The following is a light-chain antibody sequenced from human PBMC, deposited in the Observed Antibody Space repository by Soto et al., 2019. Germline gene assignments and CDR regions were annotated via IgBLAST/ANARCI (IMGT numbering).Light chain of an antibody. J-gene: IGLJ1*01. V-gene: IGLV2-14*01. CDR2: EVD. Sequence: QSALTQPASVSGSPGQSITISCTGTTSDVGGYNYVSWYQQHPGKAPKLLIYEVDNRPSGVSYRFSGSKSGNTASLAITGLQAEDEADYYCQSYDSSLSGLYVFGTGTKLTVL. CDR1: TSDVGGYNY. CDR3: QSYDSSLSGLYV.